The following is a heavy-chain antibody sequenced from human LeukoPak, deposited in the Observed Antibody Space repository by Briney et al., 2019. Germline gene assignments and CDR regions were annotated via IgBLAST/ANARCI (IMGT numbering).Heavy chain of an antibody. J-gene: IGHJ4*02. CDR3: AREGYDSSGYPRLLDY. Sequence: GGSLRLSCAASGLTVSSNYITWVRQPPGKGLEWVSVLHAAGGTYYADSVKGRFTISRHISKNTVYLQMNSLRAEDTAVYYCAREGYDSSGYPRLLDYWGQGTMVTVSS. CDR1: GLTVSSNY. D-gene: IGHD3-22*01. CDR2: LHAAGGT. V-gene: IGHV3-53*04.